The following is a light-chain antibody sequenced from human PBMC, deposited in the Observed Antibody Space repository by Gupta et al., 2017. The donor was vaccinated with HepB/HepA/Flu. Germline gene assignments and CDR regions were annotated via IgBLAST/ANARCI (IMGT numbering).Light chain of an antibody. CDR2: LGS. CDR1: QSLLNSNGYNF. Sequence: DIVWTQCPLSLCVTPGETGSISCRSSQSLLNSNGYNFLDWYLQKPGQSPQLLIHLGSIRASGVPDRFSGSGSDADFTLKISRVEAEDVGIYYCMQALQDPRTFGQGTKLEIK. V-gene: IGKV2-28*01. CDR3: MQALQDPRT. J-gene: IGKJ2*02.